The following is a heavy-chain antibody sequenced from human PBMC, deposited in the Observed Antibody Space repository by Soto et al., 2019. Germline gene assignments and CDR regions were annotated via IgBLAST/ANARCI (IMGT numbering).Heavy chain of an antibody. D-gene: IGHD6-19*01. CDR1: GGSISSYY. CDR2: IYTSGST. Sequence: PSEPLSLTCTVSGGSISSYYWSWIRQPAGKGLEWIGRIYTSGSTNYNPSLKSRVTMSVDTSKNQFSLKLSSVTAADTAVYYCARERGFIAVAGPATYYYYYGMDVWGQGTTVTGSS. CDR3: ARERGFIAVAGPATYYYYYGMDV. V-gene: IGHV4-4*07. J-gene: IGHJ6*02.